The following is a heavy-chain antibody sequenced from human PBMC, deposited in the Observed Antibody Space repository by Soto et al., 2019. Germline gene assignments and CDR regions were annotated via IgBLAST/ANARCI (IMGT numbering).Heavy chain of an antibody. J-gene: IGHJ5*02. CDR2: INNSGST. V-gene: IGHV4-34*01. CDR1: GGSFSGYY. Sequence: QVQLQQWGAGLLKPSETLSLTCAVYGGSFSGYYWSWIRQPPGKGLEWIGEINNSGSTNYNPSLKSRVTISVDTSKNQFYLKLSSVTAAKTAVYYGARGGWIRIQAYLEHWGQGTLVTYSS. D-gene: IGHD5-12*01. CDR3: ARGGWIRIQAYLEH.